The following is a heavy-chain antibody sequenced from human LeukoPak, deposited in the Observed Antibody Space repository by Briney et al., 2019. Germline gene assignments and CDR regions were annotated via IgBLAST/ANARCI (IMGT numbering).Heavy chain of an antibody. D-gene: IGHD3-10*01. Sequence: GGSLRLSCSASGFSVTNGWMSWVRQAPGKGLEWVGRIKDRTDGGTTAYAAPVKGRFTISREDSKNTVYLEMNSLKTADTAVYFCTTATVVWGVSAYWGQGTLVTVSS. V-gene: IGHV3-15*01. CDR1: GFSVTNGW. CDR2: IKDRTDGGTT. J-gene: IGHJ4*02. CDR3: TTATVVWGVSAY.